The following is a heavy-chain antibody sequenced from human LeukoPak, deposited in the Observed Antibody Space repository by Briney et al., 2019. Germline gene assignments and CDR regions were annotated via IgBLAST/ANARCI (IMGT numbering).Heavy chain of an antibody. Sequence: PGRSLRLSCAASGFTFSSYGMHWVRQAPGKGLEWVSSISSSSSYIYYADSVKGRFTISRDNAKNSLYLQMNSLRAEDTAVYYCASLLREYCSGGSCLFDYWGQGTLVTVSS. CDR3: ASLLREYCSGGSCLFDY. J-gene: IGHJ4*02. D-gene: IGHD2-15*01. V-gene: IGHV3-21*01. CDR2: ISSSSSYI. CDR1: GFTFSSYG.